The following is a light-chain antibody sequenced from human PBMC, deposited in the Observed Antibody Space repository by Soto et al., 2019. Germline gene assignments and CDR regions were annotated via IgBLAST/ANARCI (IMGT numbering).Light chain of an antibody. J-gene: IGLJ3*02. CDR3: AAWDDRLNGPM. V-gene: IGLV1-44*01. Sequence: QPVLTQPPSASGTPGQRVIISCSGSNSNIGSNTVNWYQQLPGTAPKLLIYTNNQRPSGVPDRFSGSKSGTSASLAISGLQSEDEADYYCAAWDDRLNGPMFGGGTKVTVL. CDR1: NSNIGSNT. CDR2: TNN.